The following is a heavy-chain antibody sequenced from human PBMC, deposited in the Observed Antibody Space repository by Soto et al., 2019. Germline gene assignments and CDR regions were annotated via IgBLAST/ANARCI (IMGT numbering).Heavy chain of an antibody. CDR1: GDSLTTNHW. V-gene: IGHV4-4*02. D-gene: IGHD6-19*01. J-gene: IGHJ4*02. CDR2: VYHNGRT. Sequence: QVQLQESGPGLVKPSGTLSLTCAVSGDSLTTNHWWSWVRQPPGNGLEWIGEVYHNGRTDYNPSLRSRVTRSIDTSKNQSSLKLTSVTAADTAIYYCARDAAVPGESDRFDYWGQGTLVNVSS. CDR3: ARDAAVPGESDRFDY.